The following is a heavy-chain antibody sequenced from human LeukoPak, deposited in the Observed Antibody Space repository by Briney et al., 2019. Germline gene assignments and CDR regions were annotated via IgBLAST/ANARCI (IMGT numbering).Heavy chain of an antibody. V-gene: IGHV3-30-3*01. Sequence: GGSLRLSCAASGFTFSSYAMPWVRQAPGKGLEWGAVISYDGSNKYYADSVKGRFTISRDNSKNTLYLQMNSLRAEDTAVYYCARIFDSSGFDYWGQGTLVTVSS. CDR1: GFTFSSYA. J-gene: IGHJ4*02. CDR3: ARIFDSSGFDY. D-gene: IGHD3-22*01. CDR2: ISYDGSNK.